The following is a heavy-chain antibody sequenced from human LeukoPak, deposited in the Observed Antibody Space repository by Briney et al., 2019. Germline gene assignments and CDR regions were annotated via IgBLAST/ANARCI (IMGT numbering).Heavy chain of an antibody. CDR3: ARSHYGDYEGDFDA. D-gene: IGHD4-17*01. V-gene: IGHV1-2*02. J-gene: IGHJ5*02. CDR2: INPNSGGT. CDR1: GYTFSGYF. Sequence: ASVKVSCKASGYTFSGYFIHWVREGPGQRLEWMGWINPNSGGTNHAQKFQGRVTMTRDTSISTAYMELRELSSDDTAVYYCARSHYGDYEGDFDAWGQGTLVTVSS.